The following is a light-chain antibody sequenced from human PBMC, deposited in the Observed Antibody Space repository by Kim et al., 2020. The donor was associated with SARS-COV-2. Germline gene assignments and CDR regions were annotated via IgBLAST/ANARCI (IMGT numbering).Light chain of an antibody. CDR2: DAS. CDR1: QSISGS. Sequence: AYGGDRVTITCRASQSISGSLAWYQQKPGKSPKLLISDASSLESGVPSRFSGSGSGTEFTLTITSLQPDDFATYYCQQYESYSPTFGQGTKVDIK. CDR3: QQYESYSPT. V-gene: IGKV1-5*01. J-gene: IGKJ1*01.